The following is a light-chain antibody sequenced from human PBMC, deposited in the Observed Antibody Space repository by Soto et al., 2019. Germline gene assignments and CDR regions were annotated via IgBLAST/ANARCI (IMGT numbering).Light chain of an antibody. CDR2: EVS. V-gene: IGLV2-14*01. Sequence: QSALTQPASVSGSPGQSITISCTGTSSDVGDYDYVSWYQQYAGKAPKMMIYEVSNRPSGVSYRFSGSKSGNTASLTISGLQAEDEADYYCSSYRSSNTLLFGGGTKLTVL. CDR1: SSDVGDYDY. CDR3: SSYRSSNTLL. J-gene: IGLJ2*01.